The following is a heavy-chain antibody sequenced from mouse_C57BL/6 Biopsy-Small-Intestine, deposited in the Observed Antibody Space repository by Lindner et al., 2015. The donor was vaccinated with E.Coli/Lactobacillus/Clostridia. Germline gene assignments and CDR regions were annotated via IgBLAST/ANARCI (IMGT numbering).Heavy chain of an antibody. J-gene: IGHJ4*01. Sequence: VQLQESGAELVKPGASVKISCKASGYSFTGYNMNWVKQSHGKSLEWIGNINPYYGSTSYNQKFKGKATLTVDKSSSTAYMQLNSLTSEDSAVYYCARCGNPYAMDYWGQGTSVTVSS. CDR2: INPYYGST. CDR1: GYSFTGYN. D-gene: IGHD2-1*01. V-gene: IGHV1-39*01. CDR3: ARCGNPYAMDY.